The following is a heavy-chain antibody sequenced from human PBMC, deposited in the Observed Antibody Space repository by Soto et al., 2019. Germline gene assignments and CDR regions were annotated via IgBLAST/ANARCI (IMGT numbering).Heavy chain of an antibody. D-gene: IGHD1-1*01. J-gene: IGHJ4*02. CDR3: ARDGTYNWV. CDR2: IYSGGAT. CDR1: GFTVSNNY. V-gene: IGHV3-66*01. Sequence: SGGGLVQPGGSLRLSCAASGFTVSNNYMRWVSQAPGKGLEWVSLIYSGGATYYADSVKGRFTISRDNSKNTLYLQMNSLRAEDTAVYYCARDGTYNWVGGQGILVTVSS.